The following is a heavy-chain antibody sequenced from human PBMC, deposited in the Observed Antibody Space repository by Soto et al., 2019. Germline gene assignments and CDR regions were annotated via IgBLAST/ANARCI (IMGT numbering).Heavy chain of an antibody. CDR2: IYHTGTT. D-gene: IGHD3-10*01. Sequence: SETLSLTCTISGGSISTSNWWSWVRQPPGKGLEWIGEIYHTGTTNYNPSLKNRVTLSVDTSNNHFSLNLSSVTAADTAIYYCGRGVRVSNWSRGWFDPWGQGTMVTVYS. CDR1: GGSISTSNW. J-gene: IGHJ5*02. CDR3: GRGVRVSNWSRGWFDP. V-gene: IGHV4-4*02.